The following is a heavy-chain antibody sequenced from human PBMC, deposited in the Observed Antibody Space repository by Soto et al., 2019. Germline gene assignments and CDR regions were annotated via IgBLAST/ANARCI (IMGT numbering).Heavy chain of an antibody. CDR2: INPNSGGT. D-gene: IGHD3-10*01. CDR3: AGDPTQPPYGSGSYYAFDI. CDR1: GYTFTGYY. J-gene: IGHJ3*02. Sequence: ASLKVSCKASGYTFTGYYMHWVRQAPGQGLEWMGWINPNSGGTNYAQKFQGWVTMTRDTSISTAYMELSRLRSDDTAVYYCAGDPTQPPYGSGSYYAFDIWGQGTMVTVAS. V-gene: IGHV1-2*04.